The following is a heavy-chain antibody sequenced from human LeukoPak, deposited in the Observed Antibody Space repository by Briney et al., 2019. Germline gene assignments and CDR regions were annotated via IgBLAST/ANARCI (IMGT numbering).Heavy chain of an antibody. CDR1: GGSISSYY. CDR2: IYTSGST. J-gene: IGHJ6*02. Sequence: ETQSLTCTVSGGSISSYYWSWIRQPAGKGLEWIGRIYTSGSTNYNPSLKSRVTMSVDTSKNQFSLKLSSVTAADTAVYYCARGGSSSWPYYYYGMDVWGQGTTVTVSS. D-gene: IGHD6-13*01. CDR3: ARGGSSSWPYYYYGMDV. V-gene: IGHV4-4*07.